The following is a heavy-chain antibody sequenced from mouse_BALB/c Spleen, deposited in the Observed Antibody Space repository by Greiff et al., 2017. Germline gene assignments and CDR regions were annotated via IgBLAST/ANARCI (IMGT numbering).Heavy chain of an antibody. J-gene: IGHJ3*01. CDR2: ISYSGST. D-gene: IGHD2-14*01. CDR3: ARGVRPAD. Sequence: VQLKESGPGLVKPSQSLSLSCTVTGYSFTSDSAWYWIRQFPGNKLEWMGYISYSGSTSYNPSFKSRISITRDTSKNQFVLQLNSVTTEDAATYDCARGVRPADWGQGTLVTVSA. V-gene: IGHV3-2*02. CDR1: GYSFTSDSA.